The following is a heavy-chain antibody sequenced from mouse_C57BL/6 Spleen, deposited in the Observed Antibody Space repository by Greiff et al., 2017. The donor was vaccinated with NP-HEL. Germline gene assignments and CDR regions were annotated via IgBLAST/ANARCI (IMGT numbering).Heavy chain of an antibody. J-gene: IGHJ2*01. V-gene: IGHV1-18*01. D-gene: IGHD1-1*01. Sequence: EVQLQESGPELVKPGASVKIPCKASGYTFTDYNMDWVKQSHGKSLEWIGDINPNNGGTIYNQKFKGKATLTVDKSSSTAYMELRSLTSEDTAVYYCARGGVTTVVAPYYFDYWGQGTTLTVSS. CDR3: ARGGVTTVVAPYYFDY. CDR2: INPNNGGT. CDR1: GYTFTDYN.